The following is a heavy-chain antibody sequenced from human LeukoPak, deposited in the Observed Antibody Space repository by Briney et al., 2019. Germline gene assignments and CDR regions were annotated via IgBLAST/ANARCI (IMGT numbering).Heavy chain of an antibody. CDR2: ISYDGSNK. J-gene: IGHJ6*02. V-gene: IGHV3-30-3*01. D-gene: IGHD6-6*01. CDR1: GFTFSSYA. CDR3: ARELVGSSSSGSTYYYYYGMDV. Sequence: GRSLRLSCAASGFTFSSYATHWVRQAPGKGLEWVAVISYDGSNKYYADSVKGRFTISRDNSKNTLYLQMNSLRAEDTAVYYCARELVGSSSSGSTYYYYYGMDVWGQGTTATVSS.